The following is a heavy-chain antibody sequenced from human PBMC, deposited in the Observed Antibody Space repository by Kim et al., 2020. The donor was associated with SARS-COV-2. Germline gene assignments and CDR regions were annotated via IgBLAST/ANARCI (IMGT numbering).Heavy chain of an antibody. J-gene: IGHJ4*02. Sequence: SETLSLTCTVSGGSISSYYWSWIRQPPGKGLGWIGYIYYSGSTNYNPSLKSRVTISVDTSKNQFSLKLSSVTAADTAVYYCARVGSSGWHYYFDYWGQGTLVTVSS. V-gene: IGHV4-59*01. CDR1: GGSISSYY. CDR3: ARVGSSGWHYYFDY. CDR2: IYYSGST. D-gene: IGHD6-19*01.